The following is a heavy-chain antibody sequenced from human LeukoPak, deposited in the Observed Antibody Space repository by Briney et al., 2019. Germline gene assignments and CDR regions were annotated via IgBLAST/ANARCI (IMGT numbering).Heavy chain of an antibody. CDR1: GFTFSSYG. V-gene: IGHV3-30*02. D-gene: IGHD3-10*01. Sequence: PGGSLRLSCAASGFTFSSYGMHWVRQAPGKGLEWVAFIRYDGSNKYYADSVKGRFTISRDNSKNTLYLQMNSLRAEDTAVYYCAKDYGSGSYPHYFDYWGQGTLVTVSS. CDR2: IRYDGSNK. CDR3: AKDYGSGSYPHYFDY. J-gene: IGHJ4*02.